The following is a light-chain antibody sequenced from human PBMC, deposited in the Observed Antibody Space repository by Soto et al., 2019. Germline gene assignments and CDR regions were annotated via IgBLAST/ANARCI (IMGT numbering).Light chain of an antibody. V-gene: IGKV1-39*01. J-gene: IGKJ3*01. CDR2: AAS. Sequence: DIQMTQSPSSLSASIGDRATMTCRAGQSISSHLSWYQQKPGKAPNRLIYAASSLQSGVPSRFSGSGSGTDFTLTISSLQPEDFATYYCLQSYTTPRTFGPGTKVGIK. CDR3: LQSYTTPRT. CDR1: QSISSH.